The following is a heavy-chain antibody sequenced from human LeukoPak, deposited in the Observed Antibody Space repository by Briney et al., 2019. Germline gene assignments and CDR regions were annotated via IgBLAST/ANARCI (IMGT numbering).Heavy chain of an antibody. D-gene: IGHD3-10*01. Sequence: GGSLRLSCAASEFSFSTYPMHWVRQAPGKGLEWASVISYDGSNKYYADSVRGRFTISRDNSKNTLYLQMNSLRAEDTAVYYCARDGGGYYASGSHYYFDYWGQGTLVTVSS. V-gene: IGHV3-30-3*01. J-gene: IGHJ4*02. CDR1: EFSFSTYP. CDR2: ISYDGSNK. CDR3: ARDGGGYYASGSHYYFDY.